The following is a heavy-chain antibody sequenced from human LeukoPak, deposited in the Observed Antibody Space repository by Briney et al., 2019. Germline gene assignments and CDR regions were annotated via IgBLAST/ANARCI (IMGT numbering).Heavy chain of an antibody. CDR1: GFTFSDYY. J-gene: IGHJ3*02. Sequence: GGSLRLSCAASGFTFSDYYMNWIRQAPGKGLEWVSYISSSASHIYYADSVKGRFTISRDNAKNSLHLQMNSLRAEDTAVYYCASMSIAAPSDVPDIWGQGTMVTVSS. D-gene: IGHD6-6*01. CDR2: ISSSASHI. CDR3: ASMSIAAPSDVPDI. V-gene: IGHV3-11*04.